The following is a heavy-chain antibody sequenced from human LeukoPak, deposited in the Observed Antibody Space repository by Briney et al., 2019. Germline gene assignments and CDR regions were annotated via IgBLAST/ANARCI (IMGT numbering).Heavy chain of an antibody. J-gene: IGHJ4*02. CDR3: ARDGDTSGYTD. D-gene: IGHD3-22*01. V-gene: IGHV3-7*01. Sequence: GGSLRLSCEASGFTFSLYWMSWVRQAPGKGLEGVANIKQDGSEKYYVDSVKGRFPISRDNAKNSLYLQMNSLRADDTAVYYCARDGDTSGYTDWGQGTLVTVSS. CDR1: GFTFSLYW. CDR2: IKQDGSEK.